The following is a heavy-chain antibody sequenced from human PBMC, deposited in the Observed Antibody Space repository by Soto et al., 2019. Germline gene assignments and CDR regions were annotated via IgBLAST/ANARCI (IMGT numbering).Heavy chain of an antibody. CDR1: GYTFTSYD. V-gene: IGHV1-18*01. D-gene: IGHD6-13*01. J-gene: IGHJ5*02. CDR3: ARDQAGLREQQLRIRFDP. CDR2: ISAYNGNT. Sequence: ASVKVSCKASGYTFTSYDINWVRQAPGQGLEWMGWISAYNGNTNYAQKLQGRVTMTTDTPTSTAYMELRSLRSDDTAVYYCARDQAGLREQQLRIRFDPWGQGTLVTVSS.